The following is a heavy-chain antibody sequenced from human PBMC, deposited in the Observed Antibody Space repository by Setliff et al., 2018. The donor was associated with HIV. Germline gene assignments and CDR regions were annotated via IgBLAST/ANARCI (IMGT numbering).Heavy chain of an antibody. D-gene: IGHD3-9*01. Sequence: SETLSLTCAGSGYSISSGYYWGWIRQPPGKGLEWIGHIYHSVSTYYNPSLKSRVTISVDTSKNQYSLKLSSVTAADPAMYYCARLDSNDSLDYWGQGTLVTVSS. CDR3: ARLDSNDSLDY. V-gene: IGHV4-38-2*01. J-gene: IGHJ4*02. CDR2: IYHSVST. CDR1: GYSISSGYY.